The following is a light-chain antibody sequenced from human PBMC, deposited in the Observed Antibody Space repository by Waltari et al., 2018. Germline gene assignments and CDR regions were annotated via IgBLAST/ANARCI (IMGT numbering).Light chain of an antibody. J-gene: IGKJ2*01. CDR1: QSIRTY. CDR3: QQRSIWPYT. CDR2: DAS. V-gene: IGKV3-11*01. Sequence: EIVLTQSPATLSLSPGETATLSCRASQSIRTYLGWYQQKPGQAPRLLLFDASSSATGIPARFRGTGSGTDFTLTVSDLEPEDFGIYYCQQRSIWPYTFGQGTRLEIK.